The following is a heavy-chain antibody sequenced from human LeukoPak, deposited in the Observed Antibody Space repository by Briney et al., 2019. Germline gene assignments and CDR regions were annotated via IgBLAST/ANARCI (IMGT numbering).Heavy chain of an antibody. CDR1: GGSISSSNW. CDR2: IYHTGTT. J-gene: IGHJ4*02. V-gene: IGHV4-4*02. D-gene: IGHD3-22*01. Sequence: PSETLSLTCAVSGGSISSSNWWTWVRQPPGKGLEWIGEIYHTGTTNYNLSLESRVAISVDNSKNQFSLNLSSVTAADTAVYYCARTDYDDSSSYYDYWGQGILVSVSS. CDR3: ARTDYDDSSSYYDY.